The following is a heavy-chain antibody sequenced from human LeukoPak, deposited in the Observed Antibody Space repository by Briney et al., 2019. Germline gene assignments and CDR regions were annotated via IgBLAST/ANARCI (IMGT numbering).Heavy chain of an antibody. V-gene: IGHV3-74*03. J-gene: IGHJ4*02. Sequence: PGGSLRLSCEASGFTFSGSWMYWVRQAPGKGLLWIANINTYGTATYADSVKGRFTIPRDNAKNTLYLQMHSLRAEDTAVYYCARVRGGNWGQGTLVTVSS. CDR2: INTYGTA. CDR1: GFTFSGSW. D-gene: IGHD3-16*01. CDR3: ARVRGGN.